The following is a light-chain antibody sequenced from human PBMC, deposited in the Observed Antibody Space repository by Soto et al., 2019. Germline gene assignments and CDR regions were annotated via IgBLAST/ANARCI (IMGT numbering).Light chain of an antibody. J-gene: IGKJ4*01. CDR3: PHYQRYPLS. CDR1: EGINIY. CDR2: GAT. V-gene: IGKV1-16*01. Sequence: DIQMTQYPPSLSASVGDRVTIICRASEGINIYLAWFQQKPGKAPKCLIYGATSLQRWFPSRFRGSGGDTDFSLTISSLQPEDIATYACPHYQRYPLSFGGGTNVEIK.